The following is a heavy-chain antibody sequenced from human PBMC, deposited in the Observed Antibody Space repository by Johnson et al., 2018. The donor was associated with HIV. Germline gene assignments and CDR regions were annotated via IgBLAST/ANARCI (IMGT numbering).Heavy chain of an antibody. CDR3: AREGASAVRYSSSWYGHDAFDI. Sequence: QVQLVESGGGVVQPGRSLRLSCAASGFTFSSYAMHWVRQAPAKGLEWVAAISYDGSDKYHADSVKGRFTISRDNAKNSLYLQMNSLRAEDTAVYYCAREGASAVRYSSSWYGHDAFDIWGQGTMVTVSS. D-gene: IGHD6-13*01. CDR1: GFTFSSYA. CDR2: ISYDGSDK. J-gene: IGHJ3*02. V-gene: IGHV3-30*14.